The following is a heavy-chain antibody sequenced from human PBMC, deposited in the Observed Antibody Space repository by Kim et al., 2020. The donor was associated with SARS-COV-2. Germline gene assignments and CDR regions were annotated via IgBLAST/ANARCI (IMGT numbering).Heavy chain of an antibody. D-gene: IGHD3-16*01. CDR2: ISYDGSNK. CDR1: GFTFSSYG. J-gene: IGHJ4*02. CDR3: AKGGLDGYYFDY. V-gene: IGHV3-30*18. Sequence: GGSLRLSCAASGFTFSSYGMHWVRQAPGKGLEWVAVISYDGSNKYYADSVKGRFTISRDNSKNTLYLQMNSLRAEDTAVYYCAKGGLDGYYFDYWGQGTLVTVSS.